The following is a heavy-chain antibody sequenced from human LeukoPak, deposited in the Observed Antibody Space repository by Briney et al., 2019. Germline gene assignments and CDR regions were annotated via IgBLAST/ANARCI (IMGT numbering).Heavy chain of an antibody. J-gene: IGHJ4*02. CDR1: GFNFRDFY. Sequence: PGGSLRLSCAGSGFNFRDFYMSWIRQAPGKGLEWVSLISSGGDYINYADSVKGRFTISRDNSKNTLYLQMNSLRAEDTAVYYCARDLEYYYDSSGYPNFDYWGQGTLVTVSS. CDR2: ISSGGDYI. D-gene: IGHD3-22*01. V-gene: IGHV3-11*06. CDR3: ARDLEYYYDSSGYPNFDY.